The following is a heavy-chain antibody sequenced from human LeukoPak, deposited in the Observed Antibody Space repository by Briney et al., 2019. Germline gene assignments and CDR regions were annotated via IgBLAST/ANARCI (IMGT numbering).Heavy chain of an antibody. CDR1: GFTFSSYA. CDR2: ISYDGSNK. D-gene: IGHD1-26*01. CDR3: ARVQRWELPHGVYYYYYGMDV. Sequence: PGGSLRLSCAASGFTFSSYAMHWVRQAPGKGLEWVAVISYDGSNKYYADSVKGRFTISRDNSKNTLYLQMNSLRSEDTAVYYCARVQRWELPHGVYYYYYGMDVWGQGTTVTVSS. J-gene: IGHJ6*02. V-gene: IGHV3-30-3*01.